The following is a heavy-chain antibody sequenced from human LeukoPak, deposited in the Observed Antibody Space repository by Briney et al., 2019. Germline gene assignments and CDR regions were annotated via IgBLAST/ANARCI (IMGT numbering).Heavy chain of an antibody. CDR1: GGSISSYY. J-gene: IGHJ4*02. CDR3: ARESSGLDYDRNLDY. Sequence: PSETLSLTCTVSGGSISSYYWTWLRQPPGKGLEWIGYIYYSGSTNYNPSLKSRVTISVDASKNQFSLKLASMTAADTAVYYCARESSGLDYDRNLDYWGQGTLVTVSS. D-gene: IGHD3-22*01. CDR2: IYYSGST. V-gene: IGHV4-59*12.